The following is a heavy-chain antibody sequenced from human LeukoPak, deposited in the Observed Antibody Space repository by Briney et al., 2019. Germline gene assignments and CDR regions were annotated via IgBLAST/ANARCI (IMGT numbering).Heavy chain of an antibody. V-gene: IGHV1-2*02. CDR1: GYTFTGYY. Sequence: GASVTVSCKASGYTFTGYYMHWVRQAPGQGLEWMGWINPNSGGTNYAQKFQGRVTMTRDTSISTAYMELSRLRSDDTAVYYCARSIAAAELLCYWGQGTLVTVSS. CDR2: INPNSGGT. CDR3: ARSIAAAELLCY. J-gene: IGHJ4*02. D-gene: IGHD6-13*01.